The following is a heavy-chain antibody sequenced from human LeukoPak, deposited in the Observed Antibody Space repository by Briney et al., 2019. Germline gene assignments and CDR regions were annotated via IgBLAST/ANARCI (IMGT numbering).Heavy chain of an antibody. CDR1: GGSISSGYY. CDR3: ARDPMTIQI. D-gene: IGHD4/OR15-4a*01. CDR2: IYHSGST. J-gene: IGHJ4*02. V-gene: IGHV4-38-2*02. Sequence: PSETLSLTCTVSGGSISSGYYWGWIRQPPGKGLEWIGSIYHSGSTYYNPSLKSRVTISVDTSKNQFSLKLSSVTAADTAVYYCARDPMTIQIWGQGTLVTVSS.